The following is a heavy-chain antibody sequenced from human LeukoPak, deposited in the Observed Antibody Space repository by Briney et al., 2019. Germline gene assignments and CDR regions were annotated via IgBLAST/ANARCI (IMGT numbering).Heavy chain of an antibody. CDR1: GFTFEDYG. J-gene: IGHJ4*02. CDR3: ARSLIVGATISVPYYFDY. V-gene: IGHV3-20*04. Sequence: GGSLRLSCAASGFTFEDYGMSWVRQPPGKGLEWVSGINWNGGNTGYADSVKGRFTISRDNAKNSLYLQMNSLRAEDTAVYYCARSLIVGATISVPYYFDYWGQGTLVTVSS. D-gene: IGHD1-26*01. CDR2: INWNGGNT.